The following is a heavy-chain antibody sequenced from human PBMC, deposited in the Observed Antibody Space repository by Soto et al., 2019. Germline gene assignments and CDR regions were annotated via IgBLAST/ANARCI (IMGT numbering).Heavy chain of an antibody. D-gene: IGHD2-2*03. CDR2: ISKSSSST. J-gene: IGHJ4*02. CDR1: GFLVRTYA. CDR3: VRDPDGLTDFDY. Sequence: PGGSLRQCCAEAGFLVRTYALTWVRQAPGKGLEWISYISKSSSSTYYADSVKGRFTISRDNAKNSLFLQMSSLRDEDTAVYFCVRDPDGLTDFDYWGQGTQVTVSS. V-gene: IGHV3-48*02.